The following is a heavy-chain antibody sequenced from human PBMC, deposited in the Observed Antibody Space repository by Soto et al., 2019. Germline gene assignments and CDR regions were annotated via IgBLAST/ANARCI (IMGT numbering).Heavy chain of an antibody. Sequence: GGSLRLSCAASGFTFSSYSMNWVRQAPGKGLEWVSYISSSSSTIYYADSVKGRFTISRENAKNSLYLQMNSLRAEDTAVYYCARGHCSGGSCYLSVFDYWGQGTLVTVSS. CDR2: ISSSSSTI. CDR1: GFTFSSYS. CDR3: ARGHCSGGSCYLSVFDY. J-gene: IGHJ4*02. D-gene: IGHD2-15*01. V-gene: IGHV3-48*01.